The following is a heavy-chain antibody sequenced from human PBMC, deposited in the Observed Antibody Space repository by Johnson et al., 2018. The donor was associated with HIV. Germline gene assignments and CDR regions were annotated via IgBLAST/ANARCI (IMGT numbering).Heavy chain of an antibody. V-gene: IGHV3-30*04. CDR3: ARERVGDALDS. CDR2: IGYDGSNK. Sequence: QMQLVESGGGVVQPGRSLRLSCVASGFSFNNYAMHWVRQAPGKGLEWVAVIGYDGSNKYYADSVKGRLTVSRDNSKNTLYLQMNSLRAEDTALYYCARERVGDALDSWGQGTMVTVSS. D-gene: IGHD1-26*01. J-gene: IGHJ3*02. CDR1: GFSFNNYA.